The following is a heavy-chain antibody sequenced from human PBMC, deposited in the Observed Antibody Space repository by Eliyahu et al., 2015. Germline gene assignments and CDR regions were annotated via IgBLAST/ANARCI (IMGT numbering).Heavy chain of an antibody. V-gene: IGHV4-34*01. D-gene: IGHD3-10*01. CDR3: ARVAPYGSGSYMRWFDP. Sequence: QVQLQQRGAGLLKPSATLSLTXAXYGGSFXGYXWXWIRQSPGKGLEWIGEINHSGSTSYKPSLKSRVTISLDTSKNEVSLRLSSVTAADTSVYYCARVAPYGSGSYMRWFDPWGQGTLVTVSS. CDR2: INHSGST. CDR1: GGSFXGYX. J-gene: IGHJ5*02.